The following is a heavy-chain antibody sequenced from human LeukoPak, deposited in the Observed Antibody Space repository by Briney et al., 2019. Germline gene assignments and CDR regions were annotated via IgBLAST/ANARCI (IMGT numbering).Heavy chain of an antibody. Sequence: GASVKVSCKASGYTFTGCYMHWVRQAPGQGLEWMGWINPNSGGTNYAQKFQGRVTMTRDTSISTAYMELSRLRSDDTAVYYCARRPTIFGAVSADYYYYYMDVWGKGTTVTVSS. CDR2: INPNSGGT. D-gene: IGHD3-3*01. V-gene: IGHV1-2*02. J-gene: IGHJ6*03. CDR1: GYTFTGCY. CDR3: ARRPTIFGAVSADYYYYYMDV.